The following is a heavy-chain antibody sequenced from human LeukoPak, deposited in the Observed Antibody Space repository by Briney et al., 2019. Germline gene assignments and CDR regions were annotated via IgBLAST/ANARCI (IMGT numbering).Heavy chain of an antibody. CDR1: GFTFTVYG. Sequence: GGSLRLSCAASGFTFTVYGMHWVRQAPGKGLEWVAVISNDGNNKYHADSVKGRFTISRDKSKNTLYLQMDSLRVEDTAVYYCARGSATGYAYDAFDIWGQGTMVTVSS. CDR2: ISNDGNNK. D-gene: IGHD1-1*01. J-gene: IGHJ3*02. CDR3: ARGSATGYAYDAFDI. V-gene: IGHV3-33*08.